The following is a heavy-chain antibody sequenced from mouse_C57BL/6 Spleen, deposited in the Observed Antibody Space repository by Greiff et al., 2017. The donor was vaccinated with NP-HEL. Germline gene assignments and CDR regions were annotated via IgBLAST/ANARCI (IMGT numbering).Heavy chain of an antibody. J-gene: IGHJ3*01. Sequence: QVQLQQPGAELVKPGASVKMSCKASGYTFTSYWITWVKQRPGQGLEWIGDIYPGSGSTNYNEKFKSKATLTVDTSSRTAYMQLSSLTSEDSAVYYCARAYYYGSSTWFAYWGQGTLVTVSA. CDR2: IYPGSGST. D-gene: IGHD1-1*01. CDR1: GYTFTSYW. CDR3: ARAYYYGSSTWFAY. V-gene: IGHV1-55*01.